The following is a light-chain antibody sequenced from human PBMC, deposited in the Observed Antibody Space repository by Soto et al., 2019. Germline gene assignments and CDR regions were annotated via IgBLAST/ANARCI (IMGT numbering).Light chain of an antibody. J-gene: IGKJ1*01. Sequence: EIILTQSPVTLSVSPGERATLSCRASQSVGSNLAWYQQKPGQAPRLLIYGASTRATGVPPGFSGSGSGTEFTLTISSLQSEDFAVYYCQKFNKWPWTFGQGTKVDIK. CDR1: QSVGSN. CDR2: GAS. CDR3: QKFNKWPWT. V-gene: IGKV3-15*01.